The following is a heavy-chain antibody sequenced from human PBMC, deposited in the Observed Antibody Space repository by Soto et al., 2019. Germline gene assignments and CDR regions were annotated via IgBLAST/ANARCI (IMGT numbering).Heavy chain of an antibody. CDR2: ITGSSSYI. V-gene: IGHV3-21*01. Sequence: EVQLVESGGGLDKPGGSLRLSCAASGFTFNTYSMNWVRQAPGKGLEWVSFITGSSSYIYYADSVKGRFTISRDNAKNSLYLQMNSLRAEDTAVYYCARTRGDGYNPLNYWGQGTLVTVSS. J-gene: IGHJ4*02. CDR1: GFTFNTYS. D-gene: IGHD5-12*01. CDR3: ARTRGDGYNPLNY.